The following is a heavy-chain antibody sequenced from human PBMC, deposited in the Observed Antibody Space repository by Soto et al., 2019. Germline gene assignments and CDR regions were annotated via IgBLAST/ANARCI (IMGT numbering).Heavy chain of an antibody. CDR1: GFTFSSYW. J-gene: IGHJ6*03. CDR2: INSDGSST. V-gene: IGHV3-74*01. CDR3: ARGGRYCSSTSCRYRPIVYYYYYMDV. Sequence: EVQLVESGGGLVQPGGSLRLSCAASGFTFSSYWMHWVRQAPGKGLVWVSRINSDGSSTSYADSVKGRFTISRDNAKNTLYLKMNSLRAEDTAVYYCARGGRYCSSTSCRYRPIVYYYYYMDVWGKGTTVTVSS. D-gene: IGHD2-2*01.